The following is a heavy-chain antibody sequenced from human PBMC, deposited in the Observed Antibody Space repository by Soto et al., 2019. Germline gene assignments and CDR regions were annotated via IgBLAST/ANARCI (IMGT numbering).Heavy chain of an antibody. J-gene: IGHJ6*01. V-gene: IGHV3-33*01. D-gene: IGHD2-15*01. CDR1: EFAFSGYG. Sequence: GGSLRLSYAASEFAFSGYGMHWVRQAPGKGLEWVAFIWFDGSDALYSDSVKGRFTISRDNSKNTLFLQLNSLRGDDTAVYYCAREGYCSGGGCSGGMDVWGQGTTVTVSS. CDR3: AREGYCSGGGCSGGMDV. CDR2: IWFDGSDA.